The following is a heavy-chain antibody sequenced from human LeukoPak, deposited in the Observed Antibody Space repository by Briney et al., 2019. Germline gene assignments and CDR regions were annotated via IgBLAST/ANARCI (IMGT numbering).Heavy chain of an antibody. CDR1: GFTFSSYS. V-gene: IGHV3-21*01. Sequence: PGGSLRLSCAASGFTFSSYSMIWVRPAPGKGLEWVSFFDSGSSYIYYADSVKGRFTISRDNAKNSLYLQMNSLRAEDTAVYYCARPTVTWWFDPWGQGTLVTVSS. CDR3: ARPTVTWWFDP. D-gene: IGHD4-17*01. J-gene: IGHJ5*02. CDR2: FDSGSSYI.